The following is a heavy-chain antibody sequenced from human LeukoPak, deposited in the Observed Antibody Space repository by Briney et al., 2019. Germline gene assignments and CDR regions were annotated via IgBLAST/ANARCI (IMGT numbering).Heavy chain of an antibody. CDR3: AKVGTTHTRSYFDL. D-gene: IGHD1-14*01. CDR1: GFTFSSYA. CDR2: ISGSGGST. Sequence: GGSLRLSCAASGFTFSSYAMSWVRQAPGKGLEWVSAISGSGGSTYYADSVKGRFTISRDNSNNTLYLQVNSLRAEDTAVYYCAKVGTTHTRSYFDLWGQGTLVTVSS. J-gene: IGHJ4*02. V-gene: IGHV3-23*01.